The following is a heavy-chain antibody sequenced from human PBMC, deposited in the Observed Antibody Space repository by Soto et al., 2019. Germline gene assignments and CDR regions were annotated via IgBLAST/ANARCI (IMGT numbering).Heavy chain of an antibody. CDR2: IHPGDSNT. Sequence: GESLKICCKGSGYSFTSSWIGWVRQMPGKGLERMGIIHPGDSNTRYSPSFQGQVTISADKSISTAYLQWSSLKASDTAMYYCAKWPVGAPPNWFDPWGQGTLVTVSS. CDR3: AKWPVGAPPNWFDP. V-gene: IGHV5-51*01. D-gene: IGHD1-26*01. CDR1: GYSFTSSW. J-gene: IGHJ5*02.